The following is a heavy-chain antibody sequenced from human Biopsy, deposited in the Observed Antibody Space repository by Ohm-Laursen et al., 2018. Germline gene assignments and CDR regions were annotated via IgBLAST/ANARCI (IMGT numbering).Heavy chain of an antibody. CDR2: INCKTGAT. V-gene: IGHV1-2*02. CDR3: ARDPLNGHKHFDY. CDR1: SYTFTDYK. J-gene: IGHJ4*02. Sequence: PSVNASCKTSSYTFTDYKIHWMRQAPGQGLEWLGYINCKTGATNYAQKFQGTVTMTRDTSISTAYLALASLRSSDTAIYYCARDPLNGHKHFDYWGQGSLVTVSS. D-gene: IGHD2-8*01.